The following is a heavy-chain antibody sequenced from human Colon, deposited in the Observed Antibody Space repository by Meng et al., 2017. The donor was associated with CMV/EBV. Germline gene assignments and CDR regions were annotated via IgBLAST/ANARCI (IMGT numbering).Heavy chain of an antibody. CDR3: ARSRDRLAPPVFDH. CDR2: ISTGSISI. Sequence: GGSLRLSCEASGFTFSDYYMSWIRQAPGKGLEWVSSISTGSISIYYADSVKGRFTVSRDNARNALYLQMNSLRAEDTAVYYCARSRDRLAPPVFDHWGQGIPVTVSS. J-gene: IGHJ4*02. V-gene: IGHV3-11*04. CDR1: GFTFSDYY. D-gene: IGHD5-24*01.